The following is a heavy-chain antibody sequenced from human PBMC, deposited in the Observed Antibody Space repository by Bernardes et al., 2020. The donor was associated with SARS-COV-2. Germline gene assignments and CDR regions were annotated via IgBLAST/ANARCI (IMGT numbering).Heavy chain of an antibody. Sequence: GSLRLSCAASGFTFSTSWMSWVRQAPWKGLEWVANINQDGDEKYYVDSVKGRFTISRDNTKNSLYLQMNSLRAEDTALYYCAKDISPAAGTGFDYWGQGTLVTVSS. CDR2: INQDGDEK. V-gene: IGHV3-7*03. D-gene: IGHD6-13*01. CDR3: AKDISPAAGTGFDY. J-gene: IGHJ4*02. CDR1: GFTFSTSW.